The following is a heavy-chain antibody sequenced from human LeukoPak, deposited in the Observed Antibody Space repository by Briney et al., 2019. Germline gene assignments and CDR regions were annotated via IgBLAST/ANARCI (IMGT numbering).Heavy chain of an antibody. CDR1: GFTFSSYA. Sequence: GGSLRLSCAASGFTFSSYAMSWVRQAPGKGLEWVSAINSSGGSTYYADSVKGRFTISRDNSKNTLYVQMNSLRAEDTAVYYCAKWAKEGCGILTGWGYWGQGNLVTVSS. D-gene: IGHD3-9*01. CDR2: INSSGGST. J-gene: IGHJ4*02. CDR3: AKWAKEGCGILTGWGY. V-gene: IGHV3-23*01.